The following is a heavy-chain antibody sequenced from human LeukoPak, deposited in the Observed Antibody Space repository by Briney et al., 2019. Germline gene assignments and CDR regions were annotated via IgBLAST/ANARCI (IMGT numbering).Heavy chain of an antibody. V-gene: IGHV4-61*01. D-gene: IGHD3-22*01. Sequence: SETLSLTCTVSGGSVSSGSYYWSWIRQPPGEGLEWIGYIYYSGSTNYNPSLKSRVTISVDTSKNQFSLKLSSVTAADTAVYYCATLPGDYYDSSGYYYPSSYWYFDLWGRGTLVTVSS. CDR3: ATLPGDYYDSSGYYYPSSYWYFDL. J-gene: IGHJ2*01. CDR1: GGSVSSGSYY. CDR2: IYYSGST.